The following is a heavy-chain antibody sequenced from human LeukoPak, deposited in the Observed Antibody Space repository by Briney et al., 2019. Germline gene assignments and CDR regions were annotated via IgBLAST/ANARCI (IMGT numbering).Heavy chain of an antibody. CDR3: TRVLSAAATADLDY. CDR2: IRSKAYGGTT. J-gene: IGHJ4*02. CDR1: GFTFGDYA. D-gene: IGHD2-15*01. V-gene: IGHV3-49*04. Sequence: GGSLRLSCTASGFTFGDYAMSWVRQAPGKGLEWVGFIRSKAYGGTTEYAASVKGRFTISRDDSKSIAYLQMNSLKTEDTAVYYCTRVLSAAATADLDYWGQGTLVTVSS.